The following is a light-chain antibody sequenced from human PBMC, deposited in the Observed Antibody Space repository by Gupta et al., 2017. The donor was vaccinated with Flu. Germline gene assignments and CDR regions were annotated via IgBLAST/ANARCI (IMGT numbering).Light chain of an antibody. J-gene: IGKJ5*01. CDR3: QQFKSWPLT. CDR1: QGIDSN. Sequence: DIQLTHSPDFLSASVGDRVIITCRASQGIDSNMVWYQKKPGKAPKLLIYETSTLQSGIPSRFSGSGSGTEFTLTITSLQPEDFATYYCQQFKSWPLTFGRGTRLEMK. CDR2: ETS. V-gene: IGKV1-9*01.